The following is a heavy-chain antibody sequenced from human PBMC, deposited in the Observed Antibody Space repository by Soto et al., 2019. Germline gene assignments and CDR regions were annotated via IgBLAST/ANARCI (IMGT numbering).Heavy chain of an antibody. D-gene: IGHD4-17*01. V-gene: IGHV3-33*01. J-gene: IGHJ6*02. CDR2: IWYDGSNK. CDR1: GFTFSSYG. Sequence: GGSLRLSCAASGFTFSSYGMHWVRQAPGKGLEWVAVIWYDGSNKYYADSVKGRFTISRDNSKNTLYLQMNSLRAEDTAVYYCARSYTVTTGYYYYYGMDVWGQGTTVTVSS. CDR3: ARSYTVTTGYYYYYGMDV.